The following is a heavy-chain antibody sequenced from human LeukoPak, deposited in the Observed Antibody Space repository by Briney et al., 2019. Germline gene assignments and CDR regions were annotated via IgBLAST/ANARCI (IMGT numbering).Heavy chain of an antibody. V-gene: IGHV3-66*04. J-gene: IGHJ4*02. CDR2: SYRDGTT. CDR1: GLTVSGNL. D-gene: IGHD3-22*01. Sequence: GGSLRLSCAASGLTVSGNLMSWVRQAPGEGLEWVSVSYRDGTTYYTDSVKGRFTISRDNSKNTLYLQMNSLRAEDTAIYYCAKLRPHDMEDYWGQGTLVTVSS. CDR3: AKLRPHDMEDY.